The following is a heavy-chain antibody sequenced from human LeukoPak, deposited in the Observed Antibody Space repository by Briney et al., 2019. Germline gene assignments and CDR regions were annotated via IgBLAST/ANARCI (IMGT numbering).Heavy chain of an antibody. Sequence: TTSETLSFTCTVSGGSISSYYWSWIRQPPGKGLEWIGYIYYSGSTNYNPSLKSRVTISVDTSKNQFSLKLSSVTAADTAVYYCARQEESYNPFDYWGQGTLVTVSS. V-gene: IGHV4-59*01. CDR3: ARQEESYNPFDY. J-gene: IGHJ4*02. CDR1: GGSISSYY. CDR2: IYYSGST. D-gene: IGHD5-24*01.